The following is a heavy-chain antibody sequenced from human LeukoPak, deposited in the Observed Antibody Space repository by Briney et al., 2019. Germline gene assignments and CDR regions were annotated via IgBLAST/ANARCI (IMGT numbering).Heavy chain of an antibody. V-gene: IGHV4-34*01. D-gene: IGHD5-18*01. CDR2: INHSGST. CDR1: GGSFSGYY. CDR3: ARPGGYSYGYIDY. J-gene: IGHJ4*02. Sequence: PSETLSLTCAVYGGSFSGYYWSWIRQPPGKGLEWIGEINHSGSTNYNPSLKSRVTISVDTSKNQFSLKLSSVTAADTAVYYCARPGGYSYGYIDYWGQGTLVTVSS.